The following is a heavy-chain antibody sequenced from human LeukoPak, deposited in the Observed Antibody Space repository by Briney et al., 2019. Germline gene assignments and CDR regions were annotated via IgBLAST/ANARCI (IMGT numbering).Heavy chain of an antibody. D-gene: IGHD5-12*01. CDR1: GFTFSSYA. V-gene: IGHV3-30*04. CDR3: AKDWSRDDGVATSASDY. Sequence: PGGSLRLSCAASGFTFSSYAMHWVRQAPGKGLEWVAVISYDGSNKYYADSVKGRFTISRDNSKNTLYLQMNSLRAEDTAVYYCAKDWSRDDGVATSASDYWGQGTLVTVSS. J-gene: IGHJ4*02. CDR2: ISYDGSNK.